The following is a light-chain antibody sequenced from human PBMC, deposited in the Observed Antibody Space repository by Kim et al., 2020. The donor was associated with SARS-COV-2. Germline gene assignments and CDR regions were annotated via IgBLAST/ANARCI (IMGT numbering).Light chain of an antibody. CDR2: AAS. CDR3: QQYYSTPF. V-gene: IGKV1-NL1*01. CDR1: QGISNS. Sequence: DIQMTQSPSSLSASVGDRVTITCRASQGISNSLAWYQQKPGKAPKLLLYAASRLESGVPSRFSGSGSGTDYTLTISSLQPEDFATYYCQQYYSTPFFGQGTKLEI. J-gene: IGKJ2*01.